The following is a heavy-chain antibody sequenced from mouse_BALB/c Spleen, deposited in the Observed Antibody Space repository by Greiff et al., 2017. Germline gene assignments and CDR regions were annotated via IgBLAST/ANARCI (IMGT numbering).Heavy chain of an antibody. CDR3: ARDAWGVYFDY. CDR2: SRNKANDYTT. J-gene: IGHJ2*01. Sequence: EVKVVESGGGLVQPGGSLRLSCATSGFTFSDFYMEWVRQPPGKRLEWIAASRNKANDYTTEYSASVKGRFIVSRDTSQSILYLQMNALRAEDTAIYYCARDAWGVYFDYWGQGTTLTVSS. CDR1: GFTFSDFY. V-gene: IGHV7-1*02.